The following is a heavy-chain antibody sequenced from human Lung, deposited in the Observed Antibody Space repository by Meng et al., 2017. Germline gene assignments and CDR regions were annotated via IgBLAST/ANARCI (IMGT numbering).Heavy chain of an antibody. J-gene: IGHJ4*02. CDR1: GYTFTSDG. D-gene: IGHD1-26*01. V-gene: IGHV1-18*01. Sequence: ASVKVSCKASGYTFTSDGISWVRQAPGQGLEWMGWISAYNGNTNYAQKLQGRVTMTTDTSTSTACMVLRSLRSDDTAAYYCARDDLGATRGFGFDYWGQGTLVTVSS. CDR2: ISAYNGNT. CDR3: ARDDLGATRGFGFDY.